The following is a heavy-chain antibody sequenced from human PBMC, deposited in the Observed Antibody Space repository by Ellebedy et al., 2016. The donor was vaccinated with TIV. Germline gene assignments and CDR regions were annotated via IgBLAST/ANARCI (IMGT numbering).Heavy chain of an antibody. CDR3: ARKHLYGLD. CDR1: GFTVSRNS. Sequence: GESLKISCAASGFTVSRNSMNWVRQAPGKGLEWVSVIYSGGGTSYADSVKGRFTIFRDTSKNTLFLQMNSLRAEDTAVYYCARKHLYGLDWGQGTLVTVSS. CDR2: IYSGGGT. J-gene: IGHJ4*02. D-gene: IGHD3-10*01. V-gene: IGHV3-53*01.